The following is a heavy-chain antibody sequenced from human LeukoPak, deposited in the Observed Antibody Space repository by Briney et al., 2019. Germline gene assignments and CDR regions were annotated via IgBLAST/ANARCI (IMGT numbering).Heavy chain of an antibody. CDR1: GFTFSRYG. Sequence: PGGSLRPSCAASGFTFSRYGMHWVRQAPGKGLEWVAFIRYDGSDKSYADSVKGRFTISRDNSKNTLYLQMNSLRAEDTAMYYCAKIGAVAGHFDYWGQGTLVTVSS. V-gene: IGHV3-30*02. D-gene: IGHD6-19*01. J-gene: IGHJ4*02. CDR2: IRYDGSDK. CDR3: AKIGAVAGHFDY.